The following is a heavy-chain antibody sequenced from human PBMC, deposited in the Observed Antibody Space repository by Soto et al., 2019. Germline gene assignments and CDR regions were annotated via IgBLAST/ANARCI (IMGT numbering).Heavy chain of an antibody. J-gene: IGHJ6*02. V-gene: IGHV4-34*01. CDR2: INHSGST. D-gene: IGHD2-2*02. CDR1: GGSFSGYY. CDR3: ARLRVVPAAIPRYYYYYGMDV. Sequence: SETLSLTCAVYGGSFSGYYWSWIRQPPGKGLEWIGEINHSGSTNYNPSLKSRVTISVDTSKNQFSLKLSSVTAADTAVYYCARLRVVPAAIPRYYYYYGMDVWGQGTTVTVSS.